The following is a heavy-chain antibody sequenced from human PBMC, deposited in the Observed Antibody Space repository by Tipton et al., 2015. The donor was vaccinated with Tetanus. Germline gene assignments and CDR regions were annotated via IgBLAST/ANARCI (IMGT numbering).Heavy chain of an antibody. CDR1: GFTFDDYT. Sequence: SLRLSCAASGFTFDDYTMHWVRQAPGKGLEWVSSITGSGHITYADSVKGRFTISRDNAKNSVYLQMDSLRAEDTAIYSCARDTREYNIDWGWGQGTLVTVSS. D-gene: IGHD7-27*01. J-gene: IGHJ4*02. V-gene: IGHV3-69-1*02. CDR3: ARDTREYNIDWG. CDR2: ITGSGHI.